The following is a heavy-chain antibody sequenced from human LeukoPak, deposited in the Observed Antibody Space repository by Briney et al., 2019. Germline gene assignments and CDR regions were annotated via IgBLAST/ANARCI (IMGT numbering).Heavy chain of an antibody. V-gene: IGHV3-23*01. CDR2: ISGSGGST. J-gene: IGHJ3*02. CDR1: GFAVSSNH. Sequence: GGSLRLSCAASGFAVSSNHMNWVRQAPGKGLEWVSAISGSGGSTYYADSVKGRFTISRDNSKNTLYLQMNSLRAEDTAVYYCAKDATPVTGAFDIWGQGTMVTVSS. D-gene: IGHD2-21*02. CDR3: AKDATPVTGAFDI.